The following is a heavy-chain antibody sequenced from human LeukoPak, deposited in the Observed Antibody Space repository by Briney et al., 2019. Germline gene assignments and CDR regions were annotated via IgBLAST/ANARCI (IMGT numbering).Heavy chain of an antibody. CDR3: ARAVAGTFSTTWGFDY. Sequence: GGSLRLSCAASGFTFTTYAMQWVRQAPGKGLEWVAVISYDGRKTYYADSVKGRFTISRDNSENTLFLQMDSLRPGDTAVYYCARAVAGTFSTTWGFDYWGQGTLVTVSS. J-gene: IGHJ4*02. V-gene: IGHV3-30*04. D-gene: IGHD6-19*01. CDR1: GFTFTTYA. CDR2: ISYDGRKT.